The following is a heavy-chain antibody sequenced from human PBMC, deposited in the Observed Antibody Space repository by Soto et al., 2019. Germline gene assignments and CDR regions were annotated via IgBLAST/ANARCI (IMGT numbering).Heavy chain of an antibody. J-gene: IGHJ4*02. CDR1: GGTFSRHA. Sequence: QVQLVQSGAEVRKPGSSVKVSCKASGGTFSRHAISWVRQAPGQGLEWMGGIIPIFGTANHAQKFQGRVTIIADESTSTVYMELSSLRSEDTAMYSGARGWEYDSNDYYSAYRGQGTLVIVSS. D-gene: IGHD2-21*02. V-gene: IGHV1-69*01. CDR2: IIPIFGTA. CDR3: ARGWEYDSNDYYSAY.